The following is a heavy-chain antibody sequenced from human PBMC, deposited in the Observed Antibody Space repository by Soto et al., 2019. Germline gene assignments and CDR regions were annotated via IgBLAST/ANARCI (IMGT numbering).Heavy chain of an antibody. J-gene: IGHJ6*02. CDR2: ISYDGSNK. V-gene: IGHV3-30-3*01. CDR3: ARRSGGTTVAGGMDV. D-gene: IGHD4-4*01. CDR1: GFTFSSYA. Sequence: QVQLVESGGGVVQPGRSLRLSCAASGFTFSSYAMHWVRQAPGKGLEWVAVISYDGSNKYYADSVKGRFTISRDKSKNTLYLQMNSLRAEDTAVYYCARRSGGTTVAGGMDVWGQGTTVNVSS.